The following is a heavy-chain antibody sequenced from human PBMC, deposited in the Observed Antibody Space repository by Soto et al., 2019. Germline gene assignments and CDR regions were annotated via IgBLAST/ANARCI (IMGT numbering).Heavy chain of an antibody. Sequence: SVKVSCKASGGTFSSYAISWVRQAPGQGLEWMGGIIPIFGTANYAQKFQGRVTITADESTSTAYMELSSLRSEDTAVYYCARDRHSNSYYFDYWGQGTLVTVSS. V-gene: IGHV1-69*13. D-gene: IGHD4-4*01. CDR2: IIPIFGTA. CDR1: GGTFSSYA. J-gene: IGHJ4*02. CDR3: ARDRHSNSYYFDY.